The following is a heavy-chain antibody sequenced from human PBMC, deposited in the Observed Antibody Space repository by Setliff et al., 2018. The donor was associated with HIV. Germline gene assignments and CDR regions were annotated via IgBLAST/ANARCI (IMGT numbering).Heavy chain of an antibody. CDR2: ISGSSGST. D-gene: IGHD3-22*01. J-gene: IGHJ4*02. CDR3: AKGPLPAPYYYDSSGYY. V-gene: IGHV3-23*01. CDR1: GFTFNNYA. Sequence: GESLKISCAASGFTFNNYAMSWVRQAPGKGLEWVSGISGSSGSTHYADSVKGRFTISRDNSKNTLYLQMNSLRAEDTAVYYCAKGPLPAPYYYDSSGYYWGQGTLVTVPQ.